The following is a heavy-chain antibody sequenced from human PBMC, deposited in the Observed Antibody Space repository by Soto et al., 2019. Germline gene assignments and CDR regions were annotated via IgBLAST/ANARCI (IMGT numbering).Heavy chain of an antibody. Sequence: WGSLRLSCAASGFTFISYAIIWFHHSPFKWLEWVSAISGSGGSTYYADSVKGRFTISRDNSKNTLYLQMNSLRAEDTAVYYCAKVYDYVWGSYRPPFAMDVWGQGTTVTVSS. CDR3: AKVYDYVWGSYRPPFAMDV. CDR2: ISGSGGST. J-gene: IGHJ6*02. D-gene: IGHD3-16*02. V-gene: IGHV3-23*01. CDR1: GFTFISYA.